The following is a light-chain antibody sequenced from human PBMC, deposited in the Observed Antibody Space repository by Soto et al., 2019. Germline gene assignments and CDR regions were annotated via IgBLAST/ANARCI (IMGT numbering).Light chain of an antibody. V-gene: IGLV1-40*01. CDR1: SSNIGADHD. CDR2: GNV. Sequence: QSLLTQPPSVSGAPGQRVTFSCIGSSSNIGADHDVHWYQQLPGTAPKLLIYGNVNRPSGVPDRFSGSKSGASAALAITGLQAEDEADYYCQSYDSSLGFVFGTGTKLIVL. CDR3: QSYDSSLGFV. J-gene: IGLJ1*01.